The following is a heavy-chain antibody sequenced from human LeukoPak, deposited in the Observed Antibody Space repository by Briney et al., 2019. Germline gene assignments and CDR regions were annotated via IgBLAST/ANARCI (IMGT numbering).Heavy chain of an antibody. Sequence: PGGSLRLSCAAXXXXXXXXXXXXVXXXXXXXXXXVSYISSSGNIIYYADSVKXRFTISRDNAKNSLYLQMNSLRAEDTAVYYCARTRSDYRVYWGQGTLVTVSS. CDR3: ARTRSDYRVY. CDR1: XXXXXXXX. CDR2: ISSSGNII. J-gene: IGHJ4*02. V-gene: IGHV3-48*03. D-gene: IGHD4-17*01.